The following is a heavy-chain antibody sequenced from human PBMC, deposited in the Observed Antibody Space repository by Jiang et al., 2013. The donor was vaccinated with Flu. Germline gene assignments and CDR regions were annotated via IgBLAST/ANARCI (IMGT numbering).Heavy chain of an antibody. V-gene: IGHV1-69*06. CDR2: IIPIFGTA. J-gene: IGHJ3*02. Sequence: GIIPIFGTANYAQKFQGRVTITADKSTSTAYMELSSLRSEDTAVYYCARVEYYYDSSGTENAFDIWGQGTMVTVSS. D-gene: IGHD3-22*01. CDR3: ARVEYYYDSSGTENAFDI.